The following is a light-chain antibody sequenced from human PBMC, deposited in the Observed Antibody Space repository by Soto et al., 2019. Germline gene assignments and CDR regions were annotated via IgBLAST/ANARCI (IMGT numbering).Light chain of an antibody. Sequence: EIVLIQSPGILSFSPGERATLSCRASQSVSSSYLAWYQQKPGQAPRLLIFGASSRATGIPSRFSGSGSGTDFTLTISRVEPEDFAMYYCHQYGRSLPITFGQGTRLEIK. J-gene: IGKJ5*01. CDR2: GAS. CDR1: QSVSSSY. V-gene: IGKV3-20*01. CDR3: HQYGRSLPIT.